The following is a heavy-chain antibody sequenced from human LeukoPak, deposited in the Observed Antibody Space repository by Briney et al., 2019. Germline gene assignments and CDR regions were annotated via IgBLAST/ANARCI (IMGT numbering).Heavy chain of an antibody. CDR1: GYTFTSYY. V-gene: IGHV1-46*01. CDR2: INPSGGST. J-gene: IGHJ3*02. Sequence: GASVKVSCKASGYTFTSYYMHWVRQAPGQGLEWMGIINPSGGSTSYAQKFQGRVTMTRDTSTSTVYMELSSLRSEDTAVYYCARDPVGYSSSWHQPNDAFDIWGQGTMVTVSS. CDR3: ARDPVGYSSSWHQPNDAFDI. D-gene: IGHD6-13*01.